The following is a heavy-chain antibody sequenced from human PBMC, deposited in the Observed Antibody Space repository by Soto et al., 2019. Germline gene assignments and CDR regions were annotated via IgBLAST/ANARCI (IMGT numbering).Heavy chain of an antibody. CDR1: GVIFISSA. Sequence: VGFLRLSCSASGVIFISSAMNWVRQAPEKGREWVSAISGSGGSIYYADSVKGRFTISRDNSKTTLYLQMDSLRAEDTAVYYCAKGGGDSLRYGMDVWGQGTTVTVSS. J-gene: IGHJ6*02. CDR2: ISGSGGSI. CDR3: AKGGGDSLRYGMDV. V-gene: IGHV3-23*01. D-gene: IGHD2-21*02.